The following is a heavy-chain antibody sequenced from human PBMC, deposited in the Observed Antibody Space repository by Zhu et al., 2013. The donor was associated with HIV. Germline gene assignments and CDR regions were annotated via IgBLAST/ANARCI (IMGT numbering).Heavy chain of an antibody. J-gene: IGHJ3*02. D-gene: IGHD6-25*01. CDR2: IIPIFGTA. Sequence: QVQLVQSGAEVKKPGSSVKVSCKASGGTFSSYAISWVRQAPGQGLEWMGGIIPIFGTANYAQKFQGRVTITADKSTSTAYMELSSLRSEDTAVYYCARGGPGIAASGSVAFDIWGQGTMVTVSS. CDR3: ARGGPGIAASGSVAFDI. CDR1: GGTFSSYA. V-gene: IGHV1-69*06.